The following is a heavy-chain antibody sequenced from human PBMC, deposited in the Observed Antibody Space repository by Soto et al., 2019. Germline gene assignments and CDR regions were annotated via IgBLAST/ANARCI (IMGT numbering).Heavy chain of an antibody. V-gene: IGHV1-69*06. J-gene: IGHJ5*02. CDR1: GGTFSSYA. Sequence: QVQLVQSGAEVKKPGSSVKVSCKASGGTFSSYAISWVRQAPGQGLEWMGGIIPIFGTANYAQKFQGRVTITADKSTSTAYMELSSLRSEDTAVYYCASSANLRFSEWERSWFDPWGQGTLVTVSS. CDR2: IIPIFGTA. CDR3: ASSANLRFSEWERSWFDP. D-gene: IGHD3-3*01.